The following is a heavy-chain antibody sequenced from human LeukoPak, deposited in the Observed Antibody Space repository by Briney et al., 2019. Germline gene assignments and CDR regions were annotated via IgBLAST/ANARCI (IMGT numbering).Heavy chain of an antibody. J-gene: IGHJ4*02. CDR3: VRDYRGGWNDY. V-gene: IGHV3-7*01. D-gene: IGHD1-26*01. CDR1: GFTFRKHW. CDR2: IREDGNEK. Sequence: GGSLRLSCAATGFTFRKHWMSWVRPTVGKGLEGVTQIREDGNEKHYVDSVKGRFTIYRDNAKNSLFLQMNNLRVDDTAVYYCVRDYRGGWNDYWGQGTLVTVSS.